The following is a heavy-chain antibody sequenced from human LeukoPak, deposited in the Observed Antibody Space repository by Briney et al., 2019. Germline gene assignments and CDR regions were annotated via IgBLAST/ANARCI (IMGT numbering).Heavy chain of an antibody. D-gene: IGHD6-19*01. V-gene: IGHV4-4*07. CDR1: GGSISSYY. J-gene: IGHJ5*02. CDR2: IYSSGST. Sequence: PSETLSLTCTVSGGSISSYYWSWIRQPAGKGLEWIGRIYSSGSTNYNPSLKSRVTMSVDTSKNQFSLRLSPVTAADTAVYYCARVGSSGWYTWFDPWGQGTLVTVSS. CDR3: ARVGSSGWYTWFDP.